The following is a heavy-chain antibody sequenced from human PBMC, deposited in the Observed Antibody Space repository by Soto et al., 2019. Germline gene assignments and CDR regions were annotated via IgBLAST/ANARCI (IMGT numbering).Heavy chain of an antibody. V-gene: IGHV3-23*01. D-gene: IGHD2-15*01. CDR3: AKDIVVVVAAIMKVNTLSSDY. J-gene: IGHJ4*02. CDR1: GFTFSSYA. Sequence: GGSLRLSCAASGFTFSSYAMSWVRQAPGKGLEWVSAISGSGGSTYYADSVKGRFTISRDNSKNTLYLQMNSLRAEDTAVYYCAKDIVVVVAAIMKVNTLSSDYWGQGTLVTVSS. CDR2: ISGSGGST.